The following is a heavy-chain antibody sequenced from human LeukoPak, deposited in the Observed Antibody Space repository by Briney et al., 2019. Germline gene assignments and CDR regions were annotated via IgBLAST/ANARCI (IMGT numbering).Heavy chain of an antibody. V-gene: IGHV3-23*01. Sequence: GGSLRLSCAASGFTFSTYAMSWVRQAPGKGLKWVSLIGRNGETTYYADSVKGRLTISRDNSKNTLYLQMNSLRADDTAVYYCAVLRVDTAMERGYWGQGTLVTVSS. J-gene: IGHJ4*02. CDR3: AVLRVDTAMERGY. CDR1: GFTFSTYA. D-gene: IGHD5-18*01. CDR2: IGRNGETT.